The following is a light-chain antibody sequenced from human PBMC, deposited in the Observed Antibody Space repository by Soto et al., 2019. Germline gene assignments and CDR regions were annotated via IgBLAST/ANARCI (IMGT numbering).Light chain of an antibody. CDR1: QSISSA. Sequence: PGDRAILSCRASQSISSALAWYQQKPGQAPRLLIYDASDRATGIPARFSGSRSGTDFTLTISSLEPEDFAVYYCQQRSDWLTFGGGTRWIS. CDR3: QQRSDWLT. CDR2: DAS. J-gene: IGKJ4*01. V-gene: IGKV3-11*01.